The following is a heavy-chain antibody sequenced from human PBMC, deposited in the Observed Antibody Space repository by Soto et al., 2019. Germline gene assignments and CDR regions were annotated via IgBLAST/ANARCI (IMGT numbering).Heavy chain of an antibody. CDR1: GFSLTTSGVG. CDR3: AHRVLRTVFGLVTTTAIYFDF. J-gene: IGHJ4*02. V-gene: IGHV2-5*02. D-gene: IGHD3-3*01. Sequence: QITLNESGPTVVRPTETLTLTCRFSGFSLTTSGVGVGWILHSPGKAPEWLALIYWDDDKRYSASLKSRLTITKDTSKNQVVLTVSDLDPTDTATYYCAHRVLRTVFGLVTTTAIYFDFWGQGTPVAVSS. CDR2: IYWDDDK.